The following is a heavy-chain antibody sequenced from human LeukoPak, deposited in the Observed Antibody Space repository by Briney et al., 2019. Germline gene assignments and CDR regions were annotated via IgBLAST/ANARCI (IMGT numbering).Heavy chain of an antibody. CDR1: GFTFSSYA. J-gene: IGHJ4*02. Sequence: PGGSLRLSCAASGFTFSSYAMSRVRQAPGKGLEWVSAISGSGGSTYYADSVKGRFTISRDNSKNTLYLQMNSLRAEDTAVYYCAKGILRYFDWFPGYWGQGTLVIVSS. V-gene: IGHV3-23*01. D-gene: IGHD3-9*01. CDR3: AKGILRYFDWFPGY. CDR2: ISGSGGST.